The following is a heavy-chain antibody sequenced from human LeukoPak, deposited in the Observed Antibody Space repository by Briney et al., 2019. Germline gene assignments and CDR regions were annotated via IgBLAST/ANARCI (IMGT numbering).Heavy chain of an antibody. V-gene: IGHV4-34*01. CDR3: ARGSFSPPTVTTYDY. CDR2: INHSGST. D-gene: IGHD4-11*01. J-gene: IGHJ4*02. CDR1: GVSFSGYY. Sequence: SETLSLTCAVYGVSFSGYYWSWIHQPPGRGLEWIGEINHSGSTNYNPSLKSRVTISVDTSKNQFSLKLSSVTAADTAVYYCARGSFSPPTVTTYDYWGQGTLVTVSS.